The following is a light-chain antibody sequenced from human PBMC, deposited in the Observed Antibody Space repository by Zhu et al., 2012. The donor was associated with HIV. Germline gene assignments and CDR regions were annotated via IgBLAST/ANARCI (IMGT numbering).Light chain of an antibody. CDR1: QSVNSNY. Sequence: EVVLTQSPDTLSLSPGDRATLACRASQSVNSNYLIWYQQKPGQAPRPLIYGASDRASGVPDRFSGSGSGTDFTLSISRLVPEDFAVYYCHQYDNSWTFGQGTKVEVK. CDR3: HQYDNSWT. V-gene: IGKV3-20*01. CDR2: GAS. J-gene: IGKJ1*01.